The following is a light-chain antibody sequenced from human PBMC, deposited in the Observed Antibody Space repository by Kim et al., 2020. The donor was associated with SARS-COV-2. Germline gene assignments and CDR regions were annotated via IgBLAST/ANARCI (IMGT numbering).Light chain of an antibody. CDR3: QQLHSYHIT. Sequence: ASVGNPATIACRDSPGISSHLAWDHQKPGTAPKLLTYSASALQSGVPSRFSGSGSGTDFTLTISGLQPEDFATYYCQQLHSYHITFGQGARLEIK. CDR1: PGISSH. CDR2: SAS. J-gene: IGKJ5*01. V-gene: IGKV1-9*01.